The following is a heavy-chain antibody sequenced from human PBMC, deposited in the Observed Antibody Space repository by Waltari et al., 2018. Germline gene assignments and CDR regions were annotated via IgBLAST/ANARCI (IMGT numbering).Heavy chain of an antibody. CDR2: FSYNVNT. J-gene: IGHJ4*01. CDR3: ARGLGAIY. V-gene: IGHV4-39*07. CDR1: GGSITTITYF. Sequence: QLQMQESGPGLVRPSETLSLTCAVSGGSITTITYFWGWIRQPPGKGLEWIASFSYNVNTSYNPSLKRRVTIPGDTSKNQFSLLLSSVTAADTAVYYCARGLGAIYWGHGTLVTVSS. D-gene: IGHD2-21*01.